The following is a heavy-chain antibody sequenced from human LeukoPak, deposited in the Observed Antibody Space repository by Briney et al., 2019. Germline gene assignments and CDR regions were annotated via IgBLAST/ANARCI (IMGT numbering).Heavy chain of an antibody. CDR3: ARDNQREWFGELLA. CDR1: GFTLSSYW. Sequence: GGSLRLSCAASGFTLSSYWMHWVRQAPGKGLEWVSSITSSTSYIYYADSVKGRFTISRDNAKDSLYLEMNSLRVEDTAVYYCARDNQREWFGELLAWGQGALVTVSS. V-gene: IGHV3-21*01. J-gene: IGHJ5*02. CDR2: ITSSTSYI. D-gene: IGHD3-10*01.